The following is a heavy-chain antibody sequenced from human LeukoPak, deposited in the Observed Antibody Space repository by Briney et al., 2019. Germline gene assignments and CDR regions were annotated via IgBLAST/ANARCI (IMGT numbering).Heavy chain of an antibody. CDR2: ISWNSGVI. CDR1: GFSFDDFA. V-gene: IGHV3-9*01. Sequence: GGSLRLSCAASGFSFDDFAMHWVRQVRGKGLEWVSGISWNSGVIVYADSVKGRFTTSRDNAKNLLYLQMNSLRDEDTAVYYCAAAGDSWGQGTLVTVSS. J-gene: IGHJ4*02. D-gene: IGHD3-10*01. CDR3: AAAGDS.